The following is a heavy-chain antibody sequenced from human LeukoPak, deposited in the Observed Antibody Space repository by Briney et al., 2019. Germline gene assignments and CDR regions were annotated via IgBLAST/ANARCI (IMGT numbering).Heavy chain of an antibody. Sequence: GGSLRLSCAAPGFTFSSYSMNWVRQAPGKGLEWVSSISSNSSYIYYADSVKGRFTISRDNAKNSLYLQMNSLRAEDTALYYCAKDIGSAATYYFDYWGQGTLVTVSS. V-gene: IGHV3-21*04. CDR3: AKDIGSAATYYFDY. D-gene: IGHD5/OR15-5a*01. CDR2: ISSNSSYI. J-gene: IGHJ4*02. CDR1: GFTFSSYS.